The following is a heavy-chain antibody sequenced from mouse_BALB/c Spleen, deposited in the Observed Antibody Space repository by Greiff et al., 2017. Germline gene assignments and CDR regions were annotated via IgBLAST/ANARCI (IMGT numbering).Heavy chain of an antibody. V-gene: IGHV1-37*01. CDR2: INPYNGDT. CDR3: GRGGNYYGSSYYFDY. CDR1: GYSFTGYF. D-gene: IGHD1-1*01. Sequence: EVQLQQSGPELVKPGASVKISCKASGYSFTGYFMNWVKQSHGKSLEWIGRINPYNGDTFYNQKFTGKATLTVDKSSRTAHMELLSLTSEDSAVYYCGRGGNYYGSSYYFDYWGQGTTLTVSS. J-gene: IGHJ2*01.